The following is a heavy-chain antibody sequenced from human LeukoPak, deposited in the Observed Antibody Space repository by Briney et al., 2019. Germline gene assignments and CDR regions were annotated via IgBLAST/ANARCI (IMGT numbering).Heavy chain of an antibody. Sequence: GGSLRLSCAASGFTFSSHEMNWVRQAPGKGLEWVSYISSSGSTIYYADSVKGRFTISRDNAKNSLYLQMNSLRVEDTAVYHCARDGYGTGSHDNWGQGTLVTVSS. CDR3: ARDGYGTGSHDN. V-gene: IGHV3-48*03. D-gene: IGHD3-10*01. CDR1: GFTFSSHE. J-gene: IGHJ4*02. CDR2: ISSSGSTI.